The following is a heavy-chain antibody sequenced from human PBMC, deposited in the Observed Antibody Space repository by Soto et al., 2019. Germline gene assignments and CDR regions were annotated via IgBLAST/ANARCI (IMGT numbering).Heavy chain of an antibody. Sequence: SETLSLTCTVSGGSISSYYWAWIRQPPGKGLEWIGYIYYSGSTNYNPSLKSRVTISVDTSKNQFSLKLSSVTAADTAVYYCARVWGGAFDFWGQGTMVTVSS. CDR3: ARVWGGAFDF. D-gene: IGHD3-10*01. J-gene: IGHJ3*01. CDR1: GGSISSYY. V-gene: IGHV4-59*01. CDR2: IYYSGST.